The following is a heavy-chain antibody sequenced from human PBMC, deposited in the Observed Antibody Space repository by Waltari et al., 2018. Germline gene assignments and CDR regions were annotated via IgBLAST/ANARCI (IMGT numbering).Heavy chain of an antibody. CDR2: IRYDGSNK. V-gene: IGHV3-30*02. J-gene: IGHJ4*02. Sequence: QVQLVESGGGVVQPGGSLRLSCAASGFTFSSYGMHWVRQAPGKGLEWVAFIRYDGSNKYYADSVKGRFTISRDNSKNTLYLQMNSLRAEDTAVYYCAKGVAATRGLDYWGQGTLVTVSS. D-gene: IGHD2-15*01. CDR1: GFTFSSYG. CDR3: AKGVAATRGLDY.